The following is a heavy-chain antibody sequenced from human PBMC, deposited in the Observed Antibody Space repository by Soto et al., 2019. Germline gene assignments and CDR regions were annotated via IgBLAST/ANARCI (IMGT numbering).Heavy chain of an antibody. CDR2: ISTYNGKT. CDR3: ARLLTEGATYREDAFDM. J-gene: IGHJ3*02. Sequence: QLQLVQSGVELKTPGASGKVSCTTSGYIFTSHGISWGRKAPGQGLEWMGWISTYNGKTDYAQKFQGRVTMTADTRTSTVYMEVRSLRSDDTAVYYCARLLTEGATYREDAFDMWGQGTKVTVSS. V-gene: IGHV1-18*01. D-gene: IGHD1-26*01. CDR1: GYIFTSHG.